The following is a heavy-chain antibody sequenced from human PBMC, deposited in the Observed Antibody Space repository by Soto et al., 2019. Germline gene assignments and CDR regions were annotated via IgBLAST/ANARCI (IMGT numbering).Heavy chain of an antibody. J-gene: IGHJ4*02. V-gene: IGHV4-59*01. CDR2: IYYSGST. CDR1: GGSISSYY. CDR3: ARRCGTYFDF. D-gene: IGHD1-1*01. Sequence: SETLSLTCTVSGGSISSYYWSWIRQPPGKGLEWIGYIYYSGSTDYDPSLRNRVTISVDTSKNQFSLKLSSVTAADTAVYYCARRCGTYFDFWGQGTLVTVSS.